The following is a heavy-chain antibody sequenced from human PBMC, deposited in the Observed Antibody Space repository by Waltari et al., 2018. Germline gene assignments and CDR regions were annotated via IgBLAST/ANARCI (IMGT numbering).Heavy chain of an antibody. J-gene: IGHJ4*02. CDR2: VSPIFGTA. V-gene: IGHV1-69*13. CDR3: AREFYDSSGYYDY. CDR1: GGTFSSYA. Sequence: QVQLVQSGAEVKKPGSSVKVSCQASGGTFSSYATSWVPQAPGQGLEWMGGVSPIFGTANYAQKFQGRVTITADESTSTAYMELSSLRSEDTAVYYCAREFYDSSGYYDYWGQGTLVTVSS. D-gene: IGHD3-22*01.